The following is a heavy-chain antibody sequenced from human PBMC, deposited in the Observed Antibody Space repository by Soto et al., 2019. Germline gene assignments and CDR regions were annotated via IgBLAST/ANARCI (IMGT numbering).Heavy chain of an antibody. CDR1: GASVRSYH. CDR2: VQMSGTT. CDR3: AKDRSTMRWFDP. J-gene: IGHJ5*02. Sequence: PSETLSLTCAVSGASVRSYHWSWIRQAAGKGLEWIGRVQMSGTTNYNPSLKPRVTMSLDTSKNEVSLRMTSVTAADTAVYFCAKDRSTMRWFDPWGQGILVTVSS. V-gene: IGHV4-4*07. D-gene: IGHD1-1*01.